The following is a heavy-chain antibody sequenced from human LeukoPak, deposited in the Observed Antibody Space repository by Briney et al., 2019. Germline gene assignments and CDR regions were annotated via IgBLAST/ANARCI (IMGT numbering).Heavy chain of an antibody. V-gene: IGHV4-34*01. CDR3: ARVGADGSGFLFDY. CDR1: GGSFSGYY. CDR2: INHSGST. Sequence: SETLSLTCAVYGGSFSGYYWSWIRQPPGKGLEWIGEINHSGSTNYNPSLKSRVTISVDTSKNRFSLKLSSVTAADTAVYYCARVGADGSGFLFDYWGQGTLVTVSS. D-gene: IGHD3-10*01. J-gene: IGHJ4*02.